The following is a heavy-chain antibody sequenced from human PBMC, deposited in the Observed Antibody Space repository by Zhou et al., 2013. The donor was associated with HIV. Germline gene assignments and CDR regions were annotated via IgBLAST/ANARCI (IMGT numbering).Heavy chain of an antibody. V-gene: IGHV1-24*01. CDR3: NRGMQRWVNDAFDI. J-gene: IGHJ3*02. CDR1: GYTLTELS. CDR2: INPGIGTT. Sequence: QVQLVQSGAEVKKPGASVKVSCKVSGYTLTELSMHWVRQAPGKGLEWMGLINPGIGTTYYAEKFQGRVTMTRDTSTNTVNMQLGTLTSEDTAVYFCNRGMQRWVNDAFDIWGQGTMVTVSS. D-gene: IGHD3-16*01.